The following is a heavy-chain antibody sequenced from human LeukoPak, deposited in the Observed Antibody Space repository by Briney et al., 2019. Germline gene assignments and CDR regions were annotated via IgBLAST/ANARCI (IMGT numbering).Heavy chain of an antibody. V-gene: IGHV4-4*07. J-gene: IGHJ2*01. Sequence: SETLSLTCTVSGGSISSYYWSWIRQPAGKGLEWIGRIYTSGSTNYNPSLKSRVTMSVDTSKNQFSLKPSSVTAADTAVYYCARELPYDYVWGSYRLDYWYFDLWGRGTLVTVSS. CDR3: ARELPYDYVWGSYRLDYWYFDL. CDR1: GGSISSYY. CDR2: IYTSGST. D-gene: IGHD3-16*02.